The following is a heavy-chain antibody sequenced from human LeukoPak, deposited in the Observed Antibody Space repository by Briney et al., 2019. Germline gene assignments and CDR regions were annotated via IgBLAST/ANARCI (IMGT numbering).Heavy chain of an antibody. CDR2: ISGSGGST. Sequence: GGSVRLSCGASGFTFSSYAMSWVRQAPGKGLEWVSAISGSGGSTYYADSVKGRFTISRDNSKNTLYLQMNSLRAEDTAVYYCARKPGIAVAASPYWGQGTLVTVSS. J-gene: IGHJ4*02. CDR3: ARKPGIAVAASPY. CDR1: GFTFSSYA. D-gene: IGHD6-19*01. V-gene: IGHV3-23*01.